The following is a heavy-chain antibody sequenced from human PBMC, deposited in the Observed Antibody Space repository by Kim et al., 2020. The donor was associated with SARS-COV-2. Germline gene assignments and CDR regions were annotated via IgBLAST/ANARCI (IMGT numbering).Heavy chain of an antibody. Sequence: STYYADSVKGRFTISRDNSKNTLYLQMSSLRAEDTAVYYCVKRGSGNGHYWGQGTLVTVSS. CDR3: VKRGSGNGHY. J-gene: IGHJ4*02. V-gene: IGHV3-64D*09. D-gene: IGHD3-10*01. CDR2: ST.